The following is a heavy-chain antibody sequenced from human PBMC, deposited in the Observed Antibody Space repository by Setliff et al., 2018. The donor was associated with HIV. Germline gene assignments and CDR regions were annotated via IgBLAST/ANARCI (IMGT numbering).Heavy chain of an antibody. Sequence: ASVKVSCKPSGYTFTTYGLSWVRQAPGQGLEWMGWISTYSDETSSSQNLQGRLTMTTDTSTGTAYMELRSLRSDDTAVYYCARALYGEYGGDLNWLDPWGQGTTVTVSS. D-gene: IGHD4-17*01. J-gene: IGHJ5*02. CDR3: ARALYGEYGGDLNWLDP. CDR1: GYTFTTYG. V-gene: IGHV1-18*01. CDR2: ISTYSDET.